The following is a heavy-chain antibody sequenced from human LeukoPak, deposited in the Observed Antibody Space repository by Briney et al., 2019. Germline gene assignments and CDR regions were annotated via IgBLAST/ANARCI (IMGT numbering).Heavy chain of an antibody. CDR1: GFTFSSYG. V-gene: IGHV3-30*18. D-gene: IGHD3-3*01. Sequence: GGSLRLSCAASGFTFSSYGMHWVRQAPGKGLEWGAVISYDGSNKYYADSVKGRFTSSRDNSRNTLYLQMNSLRAEDTAVYYCAKEDRDYDFWSGLNYYYGMDVWGQGTTVTVSS. CDR2: ISYDGSNK. CDR3: AKEDRDYDFWSGLNYYYGMDV. J-gene: IGHJ6*02.